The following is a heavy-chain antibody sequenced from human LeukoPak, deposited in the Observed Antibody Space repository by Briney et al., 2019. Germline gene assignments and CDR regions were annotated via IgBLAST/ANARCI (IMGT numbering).Heavy chain of an antibody. CDR1: GGSISSGGYY. Sequence: SQTLSLTCTVSGGSISSGGYYWSWIRQHPGKGLEWIGYIYYSGSTSYNPSLKSRVTISVDTSKNQFSLKLSSVTPADTAVYYCARTEVVAATITHFDYWGQGTLVTVSS. V-gene: IGHV4-31*03. CDR3: ARTEVVAATITHFDY. CDR2: IYYSGST. J-gene: IGHJ4*02. D-gene: IGHD2-15*01.